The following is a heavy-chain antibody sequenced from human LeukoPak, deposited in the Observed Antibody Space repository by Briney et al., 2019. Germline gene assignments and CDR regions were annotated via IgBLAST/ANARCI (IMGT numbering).Heavy chain of an antibody. Sequence: QPGGSLRLSCAASGFIFSSYAMSWVRQAPGKGLEWVSYISSSGSTIYYADSVKGRFTISRDNAKNSLYLQMNSLRAEDTAVYYCARGGSGWSYYFDYWGQGTLVTVSS. CDR3: ARGGSGWSYYFDY. CDR1: GFIFSSYA. CDR2: ISSSGSTI. J-gene: IGHJ4*02. V-gene: IGHV3-48*04. D-gene: IGHD6-19*01.